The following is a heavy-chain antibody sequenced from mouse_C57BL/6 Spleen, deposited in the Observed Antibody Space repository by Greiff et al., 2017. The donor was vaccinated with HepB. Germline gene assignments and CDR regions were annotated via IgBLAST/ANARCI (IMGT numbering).Heavy chain of an antibody. CDR2: INPNNGGT. Sequence: EVQLQESGPELVKPGASVKIPCKASGYTFTDYNMDWVKQSHGKSLEWIGDINPNNGGTIYNQKFKGKATLTVDKSSSTAYMELRSLTSEDTAVYYCARRTDGYHGDYYAMDYWGQGTSVTVSS. CDR3: ARRTDGYHGDYYAMDY. V-gene: IGHV1-18*01. J-gene: IGHJ4*01. D-gene: IGHD2-3*01. CDR1: GYTFTDYN.